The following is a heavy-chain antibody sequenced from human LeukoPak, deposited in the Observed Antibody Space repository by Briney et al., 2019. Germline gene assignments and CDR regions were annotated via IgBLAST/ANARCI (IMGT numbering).Heavy chain of an antibody. V-gene: IGHV3-9*01. D-gene: IGHD1-26*01. CDR1: GFTFDDYA. CDR3: AKSVGATRVDY. J-gene: IGHJ4*02. CDR2: INWNSGSI. Sequence: GRSLRLSCAASGFTFDDYAVHWVRQAPGKGLEWVSGINWNSGSIGYADSVKGRFTISRDNAKTSLYLQMNSLRAEDTAFYYCAKSVGATRVDYWGQGTLVTVSS.